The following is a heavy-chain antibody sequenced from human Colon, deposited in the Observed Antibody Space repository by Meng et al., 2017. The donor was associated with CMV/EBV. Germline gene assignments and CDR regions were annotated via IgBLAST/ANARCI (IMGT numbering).Heavy chain of an antibody. CDR1: GFTFSSYT. V-gene: IGHV3-21*01. J-gene: IGHJ4*02. CDR3: ARIHYDSWSGYYRDY. D-gene: IGHD3-3*01. Sequence: GGSLRLSCATSGFTFSSYTMHWVRQAPGKGLEWVSSISISATKIYYADSVRGRFTVSRDDATDSLYLQLNSLRAEDTALYYCARIHYDSWSGYYRDYWGQGALVTVSS. CDR2: ISISATKI.